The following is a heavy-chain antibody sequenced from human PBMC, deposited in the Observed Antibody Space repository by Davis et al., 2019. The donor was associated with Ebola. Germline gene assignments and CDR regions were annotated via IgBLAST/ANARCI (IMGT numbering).Heavy chain of an antibody. CDR3: ARSDVAATYYYSMDV. V-gene: IGHV1-2*04. J-gene: IGHJ6*02. D-gene: IGHD5-12*01. CDR2: INPNSGGT. CDR1: GYTFTGYY. Sequence: ASVKVSCKASGYTFTGYYMHWVRQAPGQGLEWMGWINPNSGGTNYAQKFQGWVTMTRDTSTSTAYMEPSRLRSDDTAVYYCARSDVAATYYYSMDVWGQGTTVTVSS.